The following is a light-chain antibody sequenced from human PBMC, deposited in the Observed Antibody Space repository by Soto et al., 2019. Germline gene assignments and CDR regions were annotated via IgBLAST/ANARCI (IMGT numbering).Light chain of an antibody. CDR3: QQYNFWPPLT. CDR1: QSGNSN. V-gene: IGKV3-15*01. CDR2: DAS. J-gene: IGKJ4*01. Sequence: EIVMTQSPATLSVSRGERATLSCRASQSGNSNLAWYRQKPGQAPRLLISDASTRATGVPARFSGSGSGTEFTLTISSLQSEDSGIYYCQQYNFWPPLTFGGGTKGAIK.